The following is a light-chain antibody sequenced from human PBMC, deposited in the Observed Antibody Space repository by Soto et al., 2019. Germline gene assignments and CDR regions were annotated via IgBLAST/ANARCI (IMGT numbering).Light chain of an antibody. J-gene: IGKJ2*01. CDR2: AAS. CDR1: QCISSY. V-gene: IGKV1-39*01. Sequence: DIQMTQSPSSLSASVRDRVTITCRASQCISSYLNWYQQKPGKAPKLLIYAASSLQSGVPSRFSDSGSGTDFTLTISSLQPEDFATYYCQPTYSTPYTIGKGTKREIK. CDR3: QPTYSTPYT.